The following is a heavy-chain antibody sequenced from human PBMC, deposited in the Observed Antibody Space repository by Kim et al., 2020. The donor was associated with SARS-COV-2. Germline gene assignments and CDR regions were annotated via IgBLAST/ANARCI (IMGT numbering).Heavy chain of an antibody. D-gene: IGHD2-15*01. CDR1: VGTFSSYA. V-gene: IGHV1-69*04. J-gene: IGHJ4*02. CDR2: IIPILGIA. Sequence: SVKVSCKASVGTFSSYAISWVRQAPGQGLEWMGRIIPILGIANYAQKFQGRVTITADKSTSTAYMELCSLRSEDTAVYYCASSLVVVVAATHDFDYCGQGTLVTVSS. CDR3: ASSLVVVVAATHDFDY.